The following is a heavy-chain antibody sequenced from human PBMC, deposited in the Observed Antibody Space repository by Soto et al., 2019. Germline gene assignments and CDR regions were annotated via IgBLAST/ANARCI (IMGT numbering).Heavy chain of an antibody. CDR2: IYPADSDT. J-gene: IGHJ4*02. CDR3: TRQYGHCDDV. V-gene: IGHV5-51*01. D-gene: IGHD2-21*02. Sequence: GALLTISCQVSAYVLTSHLFAWMRQLPGKGLEWMGIIYPADSDTRYSPSFQSQVTFSADKSITTAYLQWSSLKASNTAIYYCTRQYGHCDDVWGLGTLVTV. CDR1: AYVLTSHL.